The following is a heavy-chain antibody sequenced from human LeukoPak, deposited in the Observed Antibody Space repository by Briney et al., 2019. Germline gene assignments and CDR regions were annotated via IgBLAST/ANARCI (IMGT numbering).Heavy chain of an antibody. V-gene: IGHV4-59*01. CDR2: IYYSGST. Sequence: PSETLSLTCTVSGVSISSYFWSWIRQPPGKGLEWIGYIYYSGSTNYNPSLKSRVTISVDTSKNQFSLKLSSVTAADTAVYYCARDGYYDFWSGYYGNYYYYGMDVWGQVTTVTVSS. CDR1: GVSISSYF. CDR3: ARDGYYDFWSGYYGNYYYYGMDV. J-gene: IGHJ6*02. D-gene: IGHD3-3*01.